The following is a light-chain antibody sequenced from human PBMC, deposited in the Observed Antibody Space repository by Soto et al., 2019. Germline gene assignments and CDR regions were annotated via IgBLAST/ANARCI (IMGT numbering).Light chain of an antibody. CDR2: DVS. J-gene: IGLJ1*01. V-gene: IGLV2-14*01. CDR1: SSDVGGYNY. CDR3: NSYTTSSTYV. Sequence: QPVLTQLASGSGPPGQPIPISCTGTSSDVGGYNYVSWYQQHPGKAPKVMIYDVSNRPSGVSNRFSGSKSGNTASLTISGLQAEDEADYYCNSYTTSSTYVFGTGTKVTVL.